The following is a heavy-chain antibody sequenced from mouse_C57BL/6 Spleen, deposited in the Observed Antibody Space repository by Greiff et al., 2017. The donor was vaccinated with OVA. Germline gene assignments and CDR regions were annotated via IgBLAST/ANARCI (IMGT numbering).Heavy chain of an antibody. CDR2: IYPGDGDT. D-gene: IGHD2-3*01. CDR3: AKGWDGYYPY. CDR1: GYAFSSSW. J-gene: IGHJ3*01. V-gene: IGHV1-82*01. Sequence: QVQLQQSGPELVKPGASLHISCKASGYAFSSSWMNWVKQRPGKGLEWIGRIYPGDGDTNYNGKFKGKATLTADKSSSTAYMQLSSLTSEDSAVYFCAKGWDGYYPYWGQGTLVTVSA.